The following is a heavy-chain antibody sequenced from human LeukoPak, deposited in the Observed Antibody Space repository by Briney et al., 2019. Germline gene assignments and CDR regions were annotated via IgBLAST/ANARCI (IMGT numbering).Heavy chain of an antibody. CDR2: IYYSGST. CDR3: ARGRNWKGWFDP. J-gene: IGHJ5*02. CDR1: GGSISSSSYY. Sequence: PSETLSLTCTVSGGSISSSSYYWGWIRQPPGKGLEWIGSIYYSGSTYYNPSLKSQVTISVDTSKNQFSLKLSSVTAADTAVYYCARGRNWKGWFDPWGQGTLVTVSS. D-gene: IGHD1-1*01. V-gene: IGHV4-39*07.